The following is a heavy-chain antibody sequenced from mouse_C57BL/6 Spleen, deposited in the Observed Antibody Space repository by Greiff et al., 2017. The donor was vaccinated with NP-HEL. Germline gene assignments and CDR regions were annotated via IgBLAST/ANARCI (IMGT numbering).Heavy chain of an antibody. CDR1: GFTFSSYT. J-gene: IGHJ2*01. CDR3: ARRGYGNFYFDY. D-gene: IGHD2-10*02. Sequence: DVKLVESGGGLVKPGGSLKLSCAASGFTFSSYTMSWVRQTPEKRLEWVATISGGGGNTYYPDSVKGRFTISRDNAKNTLYLQMSSLRSEDTALYYCARRGYGNFYFDYWGQGTTLTVSS. CDR2: ISGGGGNT. V-gene: IGHV5-9*01.